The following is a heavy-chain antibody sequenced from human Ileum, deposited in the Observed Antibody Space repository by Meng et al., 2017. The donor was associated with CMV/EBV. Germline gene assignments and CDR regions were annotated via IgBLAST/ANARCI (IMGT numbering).Heavy chain of an antibody. Sequence: QVPLHPLGAGLLKPSETLSLTCAVYSGSFSDFFWGWIRQPPGKGLEGIGESSHSGNTKYNPSLKSRVTISVDASKNQFSLNMRSVTAADTAVYYCARGRDFWWEMDYTGQGTLVTVSS. CDR2: SSHSGNT. CDR1: SGSFSDFF. V-gene: IGHV4-34*01. J-gene: IGHJ4*02. CDR3: ARGRDFWWEMDY. D-gene: IGHD1-26*01.